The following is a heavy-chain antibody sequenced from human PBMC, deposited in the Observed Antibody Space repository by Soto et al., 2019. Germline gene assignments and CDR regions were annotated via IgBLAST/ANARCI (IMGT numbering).Heavy chain of an antibody. CDR3: ARVSRYYYDSSGYYYDDY. D-gene: IGHD3-22*01. Sequence: SVNVSCKASGYTFTSYGISWVRQPPAQGLERMGWMSAYNGNTNYAQKRQVRVTMTTDTSTSTAYMELRSLRSDDTAVYYCARVSRYYYDSSGYYYDDYWGQGTLVTVSS. J-gene: IGHJ4*02. V-gene: IGHV1-18*01. CDR2: MSAYNGNT. CDR1: GYTFTSYG.